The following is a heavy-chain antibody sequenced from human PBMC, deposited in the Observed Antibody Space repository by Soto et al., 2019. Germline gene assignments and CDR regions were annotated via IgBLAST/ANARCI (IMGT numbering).Heavy chain of an antibody. D-gene: IGHD4-17*01. J-gene: IGHJ4*02. CDR3: ARRGVQRGPHTEDYGDYLSDY. CDR1: GGSISSSSYY. Sequence: SETLSLTCTVSGGSISSSSYYWGWIRQPPGKGLEWIGSIYYSGSTYYNPSLKSRVTISVDTSKNQFSLKLSSVTAADTAVYYCARRGVQRGPHTEDYGDYLSDYWGQGTLVTVSS. CDR2: IYYSGST. V-gene: IGHV4-39*01.